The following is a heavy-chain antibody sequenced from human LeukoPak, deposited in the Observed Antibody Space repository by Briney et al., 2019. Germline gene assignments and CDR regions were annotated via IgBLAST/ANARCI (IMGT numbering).Heavy chain of an antibody. V-gene: IGHV1-24*01. D-gene: IGHD5-18*01. J-gene: IGHJ4*02. Sequence: ASVKVSCKVSGYTLTELSMHWVRQAPGKGLEWMGGFGPEDGETIYAQKFQGRVTMTEDTSTDTAYMELSSLRSEDTAVYYCATGPSRLQLWLPFDYWGQGTLVTVSS. CDR2: FGPEDGET. CDR1: GYTLTELS. CDR3: ATGPSRLQLWLPFDY.